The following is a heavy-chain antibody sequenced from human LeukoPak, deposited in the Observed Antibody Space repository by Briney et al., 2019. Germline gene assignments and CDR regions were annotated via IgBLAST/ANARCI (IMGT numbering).Heavy chain of an antibody. V-gene: IGHV3-74*01. CDR1: GFTFSSYW. Sequence: PGGSLRLSCAASGFTFSSYWMHWVRQAPGKGLVWVSRINSDGSSTSYADSVKGRFTISRDNAKNTLYLQMNSLRVEDTAVYYCAREESPVVPAAIGYYYYYMDVWGKGTTVTVSS. D-gene: IGHD2-2*01. CDR2: INSDGSST. CDR3: AREESPVVPAAIGYYYYYMDV. J-gene: IGHJ6*03.